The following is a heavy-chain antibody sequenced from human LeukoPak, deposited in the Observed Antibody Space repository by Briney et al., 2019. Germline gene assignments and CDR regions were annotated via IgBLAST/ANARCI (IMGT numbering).Heavy chain of an antibody. CDR3: ARDLVLGGVDAFDI. J-gene: IGHJ3*02. V-gene: IGHV1-46*01. CDR2: INPSGGST. CDR1: GHTSTGYY. Sequence: ASVKVSCKASGHTSTGYYMYWVRQAPGQGLEWMGIINPSGGSTMYAQKFQGRVIMTRDTSTSTVYMELSSLRSEDTAVYYCARDLVLGGVDAFDIWGQGTMVTVSS. D-gene: IGHD2-15*01.